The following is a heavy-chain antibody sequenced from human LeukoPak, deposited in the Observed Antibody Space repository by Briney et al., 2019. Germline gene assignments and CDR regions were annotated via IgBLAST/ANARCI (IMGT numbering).Heavy chain of an antibody. D-gene: IGHD3-22*01. CDR1: GGSFSGYY. Sequence: SETLSLTCAVYGGSFSGYYWSWIRQPPGKGLEWIGEINHSGSTNYNPSLKSRVTISVDTSRNQFSLKLSSVTAADTAVYYCARVRGGRYYYDSSGYLSFDYWGQGTLVTVSS. CDR3: ARVRGGRYYYDSSGYLSFDY. J-gene: IGHJ4*02. CDR2: INHSGST. V-gene: IGHV4-34*01.